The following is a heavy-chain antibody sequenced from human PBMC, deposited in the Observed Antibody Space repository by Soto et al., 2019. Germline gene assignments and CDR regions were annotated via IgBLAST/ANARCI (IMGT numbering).Heavy chain of an antibody. CDR3: ARDTEVVPAASNWFDT. CDR2: INSDGSST. V-gene: IGHV3-74*01. CDR1: GFTFGSYG. J-gene: IGHJ5*02. D-gene: IGHD2-2*01. Sequence: XGSLRLTCAASGFTFGSYGMHWVRQAPGKGLVWVSRINSDGSSTSYADSVKGRFTISRDNAKNTLYLQMNSLRAEDTAVYYCARDTEVVPAASNWFDTWGQGTLVTVSS.